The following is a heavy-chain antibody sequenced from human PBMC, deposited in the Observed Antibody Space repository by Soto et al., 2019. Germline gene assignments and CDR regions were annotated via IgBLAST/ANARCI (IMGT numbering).Heavy chain of an antibody. D-gene: IGHD3-10*01. CDR2: IYYSGNI. J-gene: IGHJ3*02. Sequence: QLQLQESGPGLVKPSETLSLTCTVSGGSISSDIHYWGWIRQPPGKGLEWIGTIYYSGNIYNNPSLRSRVTISMDTSKNQFSRRLTSVTAADTAVYYCARHTDCGSGSSCLGSDNMDTDAFDIWGQGTMVTVS. CDR1: GGSISSDIHY. CDR3: ARHTDCGSGSSCLGSDNMDTDAFDI. V-gene: IGHV4-39*01.